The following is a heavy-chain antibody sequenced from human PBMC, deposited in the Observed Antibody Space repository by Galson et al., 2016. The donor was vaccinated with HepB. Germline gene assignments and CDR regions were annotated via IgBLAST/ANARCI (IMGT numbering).Heavy chain of an antibody. CDR1: GYSFTSYW. J-gene: IGHJ4*02. Sequence: QSGAEVKKPGESLKISCKGSGYSFTSYWIGWVRQMPGKGLEWMGIIYPGDSDTRYSPSFQGQVTISADKSISTAYLQWSSLKASDTAMYYCARHPTYYYDSIGYYLWGQGTLVTVSS. CDR3: ARHPTYYYDSIGYYL. CDR2: IYPGDSDT. V-gene: IGHV5-51*01. D-gene: IGHD3-22*01.